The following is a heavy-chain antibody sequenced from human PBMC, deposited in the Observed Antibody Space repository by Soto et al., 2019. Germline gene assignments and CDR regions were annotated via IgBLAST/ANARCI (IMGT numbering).Heavy chain of an antibody. V-gene: IGHV1-69*13. J-gene: IGHJ6*02. CDR1: GGTFSSYA. Sequence: GASVKVSCKASGGTFSSYAISWVRQAPGQGLEWMGGIIPIFGTANYAQKFQGRVTITADESTSTAYMELSSLRSEDTAVYYCARDSYPYCSSTSCYSLPYYYYGMDVWGQGTTVTVS. CDR2: IIPIFGTA. D-gene: IGHD2-2*01. CDR3: ARDSYPYCSSTSCYSLPYYYYGMDV.